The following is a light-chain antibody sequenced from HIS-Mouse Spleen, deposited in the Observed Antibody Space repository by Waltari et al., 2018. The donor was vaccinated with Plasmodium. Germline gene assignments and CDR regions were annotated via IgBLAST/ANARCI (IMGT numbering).Light chain of an antibody. V-gene: IGKV3-20*01. CDR3: QQYGSSPLT. CDR1: QCVSSSY. CDR2: GAS. J-gene: IGKJ4*01. Sequence: EIVLTQSPGTLSLSPGERATLSCRASQCVSSSYLAWYQQKPGQAPRLLIYGASSGSGTDFTLTISRLEPEDFAVYYCQQYGSSPLTFGGGTKVEIK.